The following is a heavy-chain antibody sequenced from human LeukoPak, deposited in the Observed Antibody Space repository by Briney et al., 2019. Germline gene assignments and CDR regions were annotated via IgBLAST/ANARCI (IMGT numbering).Heavy chain of an antibody. CDR1: GYTFTDYY. CDR3: VRAGELDY. J-gene: IGHJ4*02. Sequence: ASVTVSCKASGYTFTDYYMNWVRQAPGQGLEWMGWINPKSGGTKYAQEFQGRVTMTRDTSITTAYMELTILSSDDTAVFYCVRAGELDYWGQGTLVTVSS. V-gene: IGHV1-2*02. D-gene: IGHD7-27*01. CDR2: INPKSGGT.